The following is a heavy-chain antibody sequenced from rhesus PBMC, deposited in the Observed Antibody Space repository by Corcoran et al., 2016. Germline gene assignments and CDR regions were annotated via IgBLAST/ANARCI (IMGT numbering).Heavy chain of an antibody. Sequence: QVQLQESGPGLVKPSETLPLTCAVSGASIRSNYWSWIRPAPGKGLEWIGSIFCSGGSTDYNPSLTSRVTISIDTSKNQFSLKLSSVTAADTAVYYCAKTYSVAAETWGQGVLVTVSS. J-gene: IGHJ4*01. CDR3: AKTYSVAAET. V-gene: IGHV4S2*01. CDR2: IFCSGGST. D-gene: IGHD6-31*01. CDR1: GASIRSNY.